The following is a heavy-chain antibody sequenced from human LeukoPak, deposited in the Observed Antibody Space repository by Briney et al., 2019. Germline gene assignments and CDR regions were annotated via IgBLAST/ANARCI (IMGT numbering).Heavy chain of an antibody. Sequence: GGSLRLSCAASGFTFSSYGMHWVRQAPGKGLEGVAFIRYDGSNKYYADSVKGRFTISRDNSKNTLYLQMNSLRAEDTAVYYCAKDPAGMSSDFDYWGQGTLVTVSS. V-gene: IGHV3-30*02. D-gene: IGHD6-6*01. CDR1: GFTFSSYG. CDR2: IRYDGSNK. J-gene: IGHJ4*02. CDR3: AKDPAGMSSDFDY.